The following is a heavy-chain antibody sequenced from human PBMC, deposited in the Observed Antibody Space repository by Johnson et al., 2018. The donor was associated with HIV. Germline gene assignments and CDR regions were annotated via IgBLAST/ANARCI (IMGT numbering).Heavy chain of an antibody. Sequence: QVRLVESGGGVVQPGRSLRLSCAASGFTFSSYAMHWVRQAPGTGLEWVAVISYDGSNKYYADSVKGRFTISRDNSKNTLYLQMNSLRAEDTAVYYCAKDGGSPDDALDIWGQGTMVTVSS. V-gene: IGHV3-30-3*01. J-gene: IGHJ3*02. CDR2: ISYDGSNK. CDR1: GFTFSSYA. CDR3: AKDGGSPDDALDI. D-gene: IGHD1-14*01.